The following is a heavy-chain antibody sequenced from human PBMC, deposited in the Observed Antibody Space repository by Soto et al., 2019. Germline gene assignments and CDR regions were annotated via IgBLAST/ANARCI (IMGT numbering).Heavy chain of an antibody. V-gene: IGHV1-18*04. CDR2: ISAYNGNT. D-gene: IGHD6-13*01. CDR1: GYTFTSYG. J-gene: IGHJ5*02. Sequence: ASVKVSCKASGYTFTSYGISWVRQAPGQGLEWMGWISAYNGNTNYAQKLQGRVTMTTDTSTSTAYMELRSLRSDDTAVYYCARGDSSSWYYNWFDPWGQGPLVTVSS. CDR3: ARGDSSSWYYNWFDP.